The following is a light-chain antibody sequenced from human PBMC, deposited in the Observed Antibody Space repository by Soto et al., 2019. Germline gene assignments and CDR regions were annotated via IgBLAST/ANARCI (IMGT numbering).Light chain of an antibody. Sequence: AIRMTQSPSSFSASTGDRVTITCRASQGISSHLAWYQVKPGKAPRLLIYTASYLGSGVPARFSGSVSGTFFTLSISSLEPEDFVVYYCQQRDQWPVTFGGGTKVEFK. V-gene: IGKV1-8*01. CDR2: TAS. J-gene: IGKJ4*01. CDR3: QQRDQWPVT. CDR1: QGISSH.